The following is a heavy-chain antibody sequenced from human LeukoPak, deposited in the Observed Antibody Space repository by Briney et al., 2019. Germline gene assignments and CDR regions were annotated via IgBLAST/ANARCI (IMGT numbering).Heavy chain of an antibody. CDR2: ISGNGGST. D-gene: IGHD1-26*01. J-gene: IGHJ4*02. CDR1: GFTFSSYE. CDR3: ATKKLYSGTYFDN. V-gene: IGHV3-23*01. Sequence: GGSLRLSCAASGFTFSSYEMNWVRQAPGKGLEWVSYISGNGGSTYYADSVKGRFTISRDDSKNTLYLQMNSLRAEDTAVYYCATKKLYSGTYFDNWGQGTLVTVSS.